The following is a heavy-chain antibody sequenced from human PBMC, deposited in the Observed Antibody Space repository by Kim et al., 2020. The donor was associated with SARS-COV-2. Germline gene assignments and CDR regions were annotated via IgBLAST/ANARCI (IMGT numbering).Heavy chain of an antibody. CDR2: INHSGST. CDR1: GGSFSGYY. Sequence: SETLSLTCAVYGGSFSGYYWSWIRQPPGKGLEWIGEINHSGSTNYNPSLKSRVTISVDTSKNQFSLKLSSVTAADTAVYYCARGPPYYDYVWGSYRYRGFSSFDYWGQGTLVTVSS. V-gene: IGHV4-34*01. D-gene: IGHD3-16*02. J-gene: IGHJ4*02. CDR3: ARGPPYYDYVWGSYRYRGFSSFDY.